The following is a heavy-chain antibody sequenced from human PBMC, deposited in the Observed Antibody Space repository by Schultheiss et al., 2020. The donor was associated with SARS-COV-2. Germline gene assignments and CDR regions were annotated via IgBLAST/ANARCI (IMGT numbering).Heavy chain of an antibody. V-gene: IGHV3-74*01. CDR2: IKSDGITT. CDR3: ARDSYSSSWYVDY. J-gene: IGHJ4*02. D-gene: IGHD6-13*01. Sequence: GGSLRLSCAASGFTFSSYWMHWVRQAPGKGLVWVSRIKSDGITTSYADSVKGRFTISRDNAKNTLYLQMNSLRAEDTAVYYCARDSYSSSWYVDYWGQGTLVTVSS. CDR1: GFTFSSYW.